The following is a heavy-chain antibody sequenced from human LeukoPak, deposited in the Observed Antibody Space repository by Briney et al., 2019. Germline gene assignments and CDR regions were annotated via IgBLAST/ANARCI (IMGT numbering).Heavy chain of an antibody. CDR1: GDSFTNYW. V-gene: IGHV5-51*01. Sequence: KYGESLKISCKGFGDSFTNYWIGWVRQMPGKGLEWMGIIFPGDSITQYSPSFHGQVTISADKSINTVYLQWTSLKDSDSAMYYCVCWTYSNTWSGPWGQGTLVTVSS. D-gene: IGHD6-13*01. J-gene: IGHJ5*02. CDR3: VCWTYSNTWSGP. CDR2: IFPGDSIT.